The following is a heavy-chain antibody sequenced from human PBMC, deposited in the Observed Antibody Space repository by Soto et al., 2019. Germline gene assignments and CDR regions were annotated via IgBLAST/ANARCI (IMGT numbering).Heavy chain of an antibody. D-gene: IGHD1-26*01. CDR1: GFTFSNYW. CDR2: IKQDGSEK. CDR3: ARRATTSAGYFDL. J-gene: IGHJ2*01. V-gene: IGHV3-7*01. Sequence: PVGSLRLSCAASGFTFSNYWMSWVRQAPGKGLEWVANIKQDGSEKNYKDSVKGRLTISRDNAKNSLSLQMNSLRAEDTAVYYCARRATTSAGYFDLWGRGTLVTVS.